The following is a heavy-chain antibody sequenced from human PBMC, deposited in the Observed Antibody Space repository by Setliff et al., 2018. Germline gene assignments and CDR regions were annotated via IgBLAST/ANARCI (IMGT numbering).Heavy chain of an antibody. CDR3: ARVVAHTHFYDRSDYYFDGLDI. J-gene: IGHJ3*02. V-gene: IGHV1-18*01. D-gene: IGHD3-22*01. Sequence: GASVKVSCKASGYNLDDFGINWLRQAPGQGLEWMGWIRPYIGHTIYAQKFQGRVTMTTDAPTSTAYMELTSLRHDDTAVYYCARVVAHTHFYDRSDYYFDGLDIWGQEAKVT. CDR1: GYNLDDFG. CDR2: IRPYIGHT.